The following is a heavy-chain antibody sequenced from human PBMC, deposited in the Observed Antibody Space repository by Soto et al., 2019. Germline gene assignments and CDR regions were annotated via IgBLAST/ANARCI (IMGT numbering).Heavy chain of an antibody. D-gene: IGHD3-16*01. CDR2: INPHGGST. CDR1: RDTFTSYY. Sequence: DSVKVSCKAPRDTFTSYYINWVRQAPGQGLEWMGVINPHGGSTAYAQKFKGRVTLTRDTSASTVYMEVSSLTSEDTAMYYCARSSGGNFGIILEGTNWFAPWGQGLLVTVSS. CDR3: ARSSGGNFGIILEGTNWFAP. V-gene: IGHV1-46*01. J-gene: IGHJ5*02.